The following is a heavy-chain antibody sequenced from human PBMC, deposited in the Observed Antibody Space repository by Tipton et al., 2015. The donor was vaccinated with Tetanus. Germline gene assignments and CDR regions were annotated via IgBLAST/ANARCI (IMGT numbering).Heavy chain of an antibody. CDR2: ISFDGSNK. V-gene: IGHV3-30-3*01. D-gene: IGHD1-1*01. CDR1: GFTFRSYA. J-gene: IGHJ4*02. Sequence: SLRLSCAASGFTFRSYAVNWVRQSPGRGLEWVSAISFDGSNKNYADSVKGRFTISRDNSHNTLFLQMNSLRAEDSATYYCARVLQLERKFDFWGQGILVTVSS. CDR3: ARVLQLERKFDF.